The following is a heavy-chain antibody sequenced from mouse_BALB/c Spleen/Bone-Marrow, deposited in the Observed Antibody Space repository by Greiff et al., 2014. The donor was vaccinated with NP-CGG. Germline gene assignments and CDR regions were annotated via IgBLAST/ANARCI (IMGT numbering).Heavy chain of an antibody. Sequence: QVQLQQSGAELMKPGASVKISCKATGYTFSSYWIEWVKQRPGHGLEWIGEILPGSGSTNYNEKFKGKATFTADTSSNTAYMQLSSLTSEDSAVYYCAREDGFWYLDVWGAGTTVTVSS. CDR1: GYTFSSYW. CDR3: AREDGFWYLDV. D-gene: IGHD1-1*01. V-gene: IGHV1-9*01. CDR2: ILPGSGST. J-gene: IGHJ1*01.